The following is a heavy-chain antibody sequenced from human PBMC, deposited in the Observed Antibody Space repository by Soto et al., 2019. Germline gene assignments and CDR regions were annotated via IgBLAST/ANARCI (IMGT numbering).Heavy chain of an antibody. Sequence: GGSLRLSCAASGFTFSSYGMPWVRQAPGKGLEWVAVIWYDGSNKYYADSVKGRFTISRENSKNTLYLQMNSLRAEDTAVYYCERDQQWPARLYFHFWDQGTLVTVSS. J-gene: IGHJ4*02. D-gene: IGHD6-19*01. CDR1: GFTFSSYG. V-gene: IGHV3-33*01. CDR3: ERDQQWPARLYFHF. CDR2: IWYDGSNK.